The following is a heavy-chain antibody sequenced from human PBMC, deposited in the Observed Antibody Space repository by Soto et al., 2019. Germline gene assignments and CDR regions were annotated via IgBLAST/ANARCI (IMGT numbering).Heavy chain of an antibody. Sequence: QVQLVESGGGVVQPGRSLRLSCAASGFTFSSYGMHWVRQAPGKGLEWVAVIWYDGSNKYYADSVKGRFTISRDNSKNTLDMQMNSLRAEDTAVYYCAREKTDYGDAPNYYMDVWGKGTTVTVSS. V-gene: IGHV3-33*01. J-gene: IGHJ6*03. CDR1: GFTFSSYG. CDR3: AREKTDYGDAPNYYMDV. D-gene: IGHD4-17*01. CDR2: IWYDGSNK.